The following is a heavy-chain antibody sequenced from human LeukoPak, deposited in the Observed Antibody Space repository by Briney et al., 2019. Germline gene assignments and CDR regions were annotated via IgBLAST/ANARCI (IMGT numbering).Heavy chain of an antibody. CDR2: ISAYNGNI. V-gene: IGHV1-18*01. J-gene: IGHJ4*02. CDR3: AREMGLDYYDSSGYDY. CDR1: GYIFTSFA. Sequence: ASVKVSCKASGYIFTSFAISWVRQAPGQGLEWMGWISAYNGNINYAQKFQGRVTMTRDTSISTAYMELSRLRSDDTAVYYCAREMGLDYYDSSGYDYWGQGTLVTVSS. D-gene: IGHD3-22*01.